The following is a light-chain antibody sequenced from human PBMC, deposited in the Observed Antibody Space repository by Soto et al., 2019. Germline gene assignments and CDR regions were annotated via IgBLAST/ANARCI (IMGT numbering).Light chain of an antibody. V-gene: IGKV3-20*01. CDR2: GAS. CDR1: QSVSSSY. Sequence: EIVLTQSPGTLSLSPGERATLSCRASQSVSSSYLAWYQQKPGQAPRLLIYGASYRATGIPDRFSGSGSGTDFTLTIRRLEPEDFAVYYCQQYGNSPLTFGGGTKVE. CDR3: QQYGNSPLT. J-gene: IGKJ4*01.